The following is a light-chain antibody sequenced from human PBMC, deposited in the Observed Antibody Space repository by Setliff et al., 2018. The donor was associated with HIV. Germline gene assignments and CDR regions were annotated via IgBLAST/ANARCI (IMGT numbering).Light chain of an antibody. CDR1: SGDVGRYNL. CDR2: QAS. J-gene: IGLJ1*01. V-gene: IGLV2-23*01. CDR3: CSNTGSNTYV. Sequence: QSVLTQPASVSGSPGQSITISCTGTSGDVGRYNLVSWYQQQPGKPPKLVIYQASKRPSGVSNRFSGSKSGNTASLTISGLQAEDEADYYCCSNTGSNTYVFGTGTKV.